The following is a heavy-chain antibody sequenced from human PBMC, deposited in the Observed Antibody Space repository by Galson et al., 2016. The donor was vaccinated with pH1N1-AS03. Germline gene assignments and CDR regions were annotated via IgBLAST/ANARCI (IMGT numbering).Heavy chain of an antibody. D-gene: IGHD1-20*01. Sequence: ETLSLTCAVSGGSFSGYYWSWVRQPPGRGLEWIGEISHSGSTKYNPSLKSRVAISIHTSKNQFSLTVTSVTAAATAIYYCAGGVDNFNVFVFEMWGRGTMVTVSS. CDR1: GGSFSGYY. CDR2: ISHSGST. CDR3: AGGVDNFNVFVFEM. J-gene: IGHJ3*02. V-gene: IGHV4-34*01.